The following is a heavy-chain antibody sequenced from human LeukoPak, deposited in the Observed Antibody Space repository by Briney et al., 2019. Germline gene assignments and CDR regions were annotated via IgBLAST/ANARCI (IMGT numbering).Heavy chain of an antibody. CDR3: ARDMRDIVVVPAANGPAFDI. Sequence: GGSLRLSCAASGFTFSSYEMNWVRQAPGKGLEWVSYISSSGSTIYYADSVKGRFTISGDNAKNSLHLQMNSLRAEDTAVYYCARDMRDIVVVPAANGPAFDIWGQGTMVTVSS. J-gene: IGHJ3*02. D-gene: IGHD2-2*01. CDR2: ISSSGSTI. V-gene: IGHV3-48*03. CDR1: GFTFSSYE.